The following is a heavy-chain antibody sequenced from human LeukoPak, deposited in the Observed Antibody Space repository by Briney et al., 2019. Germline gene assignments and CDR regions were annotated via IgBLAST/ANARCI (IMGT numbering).Heavy chain of an antibody. CDR2: ISSSGSTI. Sequence: PGGSLRLSCVASGFTFSSYEMNWVRQAPGKGLEWVSYISSSGSTIYYADSVKGRFTISRDNAKNSLYLQMNSLRAEDTAVYYCAREPRGNSFSDYWGQGTLVTVSS. V-gene: IGHV3-48*03. CDR1: GFTFSSYE. D-gene: IGHD2/OR15-2a*01. J-gene: IGHJ4*02. CDR3: AREPRGNSFSDY.